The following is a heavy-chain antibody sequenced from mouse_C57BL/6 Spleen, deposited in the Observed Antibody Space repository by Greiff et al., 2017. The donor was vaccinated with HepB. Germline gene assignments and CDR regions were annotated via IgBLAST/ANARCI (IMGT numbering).Heavy chain of an antibody. J-gene: IGHJ1*03. CDR3: AQSTMVTHWYFDV. CDR1: GYTFTSYW. CDR2: IYPGSGST. D-gene: IGHD2-1*01. Sequence: VQLQQPGAELVKPGASVKMSCKASGYTFTSYWITWVKQRPGQGLEWIGDIYPGSGSTNYNEKFKSKATLTVDTSSSTAYMQLSSLTSEDSAVYYGAQSTMVTHWYFDVWGTGTTVTVSS. V-gene: IGHV1-55*01.